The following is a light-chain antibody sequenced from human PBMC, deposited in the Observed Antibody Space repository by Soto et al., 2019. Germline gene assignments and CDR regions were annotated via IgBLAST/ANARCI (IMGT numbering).Light chain of an antibody. CDR2: DNN. CDR3: GTWDSSLSAYNYV. V-gene: IGLV1-51*01. J-gene: IGLJ1*01. CDR1: SSNIGNNY. Sequence: QSVLTQPPSVTAAPGQKITIYCSGSSSNIGNNYVSWYQQLPGTAPKLLIYDNNKRPSGIPDRFSGSRSGTSATLDITGLQTGDEADFYCGTWDSSLSAYNYVFGTGTKVTVL.